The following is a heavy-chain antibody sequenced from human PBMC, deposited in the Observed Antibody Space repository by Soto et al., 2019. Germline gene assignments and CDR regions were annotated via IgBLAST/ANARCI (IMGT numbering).Heavy chain of an antibody. V-gene: IGHV3-49*03. D-gene: IGHD2-15*01. CDR3: TRGPSYLPQYCSGGSCYSINYYFDY. CDR2: IRSKAYGGTT. CDR1: GFTFGDYA. J-gene: IGHJ4*02. Sequence: GGSLRLSCTASGFTFGDYAMSWFRQAPGKGLEWVGFIRSKAYGGTTEYAASVKGRFTISRDDSKSIAYLQMNSLKTEDTAVYYCTRGPSYLPQYCSGGSCYSINYYFDYWGQGTLVTVSS.